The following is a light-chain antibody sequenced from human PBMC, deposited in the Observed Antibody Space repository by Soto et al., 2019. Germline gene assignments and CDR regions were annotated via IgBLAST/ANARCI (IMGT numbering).Light chain of an antibody. CDR3: QQSSNWPPIT. Sequence: EIVLTQSPANLSLSPGERATLSCRASQSVSSYLAWYQQKPGQAPRLLIYEASNRATGIPARFSGSGSGTDFTLTISSLEPEDFAVYYCQQSSNWPPITFGQGTRLEIK. V-gene: IGKV3-11*01. CDR1: QSVSSY. J-gene: IGKJ5*01. CDR2: EAS.